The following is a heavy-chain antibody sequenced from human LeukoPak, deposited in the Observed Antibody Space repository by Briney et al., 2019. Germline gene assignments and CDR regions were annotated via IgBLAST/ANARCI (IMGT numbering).Heavy chain of an antibody. CDR2: INPSSGGT. CDR3: ARARGYCGGDCYFYY. D-gene: IGHD2-21*02. V-gene: IGHV1-2*02. J-gene: IGHJ4*02. CDR1: GYTFTGYY. Sequence: ASVKVSCKASGYTFTGYYMHWVRQAPGQGLEWMGWINPSSGGTNYAQKFQGRVTMTRDTSISTAYMELSRLRSDDTAVYYCARARGYCGGDCYFYYWGQGTLVTVSS.